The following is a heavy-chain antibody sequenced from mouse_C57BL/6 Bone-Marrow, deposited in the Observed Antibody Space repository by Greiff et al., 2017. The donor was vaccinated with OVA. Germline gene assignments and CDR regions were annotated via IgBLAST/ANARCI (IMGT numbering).Heavy chain of an antibody. D-gene: IGHD2-4*01. J-gene: IGHJ3*01. CDR2: ISSGGSYT. Sequence: EVKLVESGGDLVKPGGSLKLSCAASGFTFSSYGMSWVRQTPDKRLEWVATISSGGSYTYYPDSVKGRFTISRDHAKNTLYLQMRSLKSEDTAMYYCARRYYDYSAWFAYWGQGTLVTVSA. V-gene: IGHV5-6*02. CDR1: GFTFSSYG. CDR3: ARRYYDYSAWFAY.